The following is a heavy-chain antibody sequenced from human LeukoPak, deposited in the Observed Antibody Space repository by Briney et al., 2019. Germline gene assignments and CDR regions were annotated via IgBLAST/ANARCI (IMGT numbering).Heavy chain of an antibody. CDR3: ARLVATTGRLYFDY. D-gene: IGHD1-1*01. Sequence: PGVSLRLSCAASGFTVSSNYMGWVRQAPGKGLEDVSVIYSGGNTYYAGSVKGRFTISRDNSKNTVYLQMNSLRAEDTAVFYCARLVATTGRLYFDYWGQGTLVTVSS. CDR2: IYSGGNT. CDR1: GFTVSSNY. V-gene: IGHV3-53*01. J-gene: IGHJ4*02.